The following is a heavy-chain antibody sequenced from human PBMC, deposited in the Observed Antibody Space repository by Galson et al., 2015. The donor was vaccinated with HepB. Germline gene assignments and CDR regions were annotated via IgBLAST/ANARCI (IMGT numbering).Heavy chain of an antibody. J-gene: IGHJ4*02. CDR3: AKGRDTTIVTSVDY. CDR1: GFTFSSYA. V-gene: IGHV3-23*01. CDR2: VSAGSTST. Sequence: SLRLSCAASGFTFSSYAMSWVRQTPGEGLEWVSVVSAGSTSTFYADSVKGRFTISRDNSKNTLYLQMSSLRADDTAVYYCAKGRDTTIVTSVDYWGQGTLVTVSS. D-gene: IGHD5-18*01.